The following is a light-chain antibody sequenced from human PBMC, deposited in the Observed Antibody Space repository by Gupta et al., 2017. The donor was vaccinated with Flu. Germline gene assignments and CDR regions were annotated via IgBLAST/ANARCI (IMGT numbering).Light chain of an antibody. CDR3: QVRDNSDPWV. Sequence: SYALTQPPSVSVAPGQTARLTCGGNNIASKSVHWYQQKPGQAPVVVVYDDFERPSGVPARFSGSNSGDTATLPISSVEGGNEADYYCQVRDNSDPWVFGGGTKLTVL. CDR1: NIASKS. CDR2: DDF. J-gene: IGLJ3*02. V-gene: IGLV3-21*02.